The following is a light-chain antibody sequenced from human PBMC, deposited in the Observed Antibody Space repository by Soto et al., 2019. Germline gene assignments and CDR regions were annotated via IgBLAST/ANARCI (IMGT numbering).Light chain of an antibody. J-gene: IGKJ2*01. CDR2: GAS. V-gene: IGKV3-20*01. Sequence: ESMLTQSPATLSLSPGGRATLSCRASQSVRSKYLTWYQQKPGQAPRLLIYGASLRATGVPDRFSGSGSGTDFTLTISRLEPEDVAVYYCQQFGDSPPAFTFGQGTKLEI. CDR1: QSVRSKY. CDR3: QQFGDSPPAFT.